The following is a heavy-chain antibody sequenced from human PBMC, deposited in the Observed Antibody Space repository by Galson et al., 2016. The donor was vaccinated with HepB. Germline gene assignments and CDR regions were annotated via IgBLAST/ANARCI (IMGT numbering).Heavy chain of an antibody. D-gene: IGHD3-3*01. CDR1: GGTFSSYV. V-gene: IGHV1-69*13. Sequence: SVKVSCKASGGTFSSYVISWVRQAPGQGLEWMGGIIPIFGTANYAQKFQGRLTITADESTSTAYMELYRLRSEDTAVYYCARDRERQVAPFTMTPPDDWYFDLWGRGTLLTVSS. J-gene: IGHJ2*01. CDR3: ARDRERQVAPFTMTPPDDWYFDL. CDR2: IIPIFGTA.